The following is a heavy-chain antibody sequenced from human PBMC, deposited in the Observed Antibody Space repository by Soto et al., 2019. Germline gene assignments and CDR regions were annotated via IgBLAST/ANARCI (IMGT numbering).Heavy chain of an antibody. V-gene: IGHV1-24*01. D-gene: IGHD2-15*01. J-gene: IGHJ4*02. Sequence: GASVKVSCKVSGYTLTELSMHWVRQAPGKGLEWMGGFDPEDGETIYAQKFQGRVTMTEDTSTDTAYMELSSLRSEDTAVYYCATGLNYCSGGSCRSNLYYWGQGTLVTVSS. CDR2: FDPEDGET. CDR1: GYTLTELS. CDR3: ATGLNYCSGGSCRSNLYY.